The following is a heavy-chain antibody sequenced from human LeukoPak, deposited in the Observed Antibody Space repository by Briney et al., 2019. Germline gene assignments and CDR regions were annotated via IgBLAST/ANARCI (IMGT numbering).Heavy chain of an antibody. CDR3: ARPMEQKRGDAFDI. CDR1: GYSFTSYW. D-gene: IGHD1/OR15-1a*01. J-gene: IGHJ3*02. V-gene: IGHV5-51*01. Sequence: GESLKISCKGSGYSFTSYWVAWVRPMPGKGLEWMGIIYPGDSDTRYSPSFEGQVTISADKSISTAYLQWSSLKASDTAIYYCARPMEQKRGDAFDIWGQGTMVTVSS. CDR2: IYPGDSDT.